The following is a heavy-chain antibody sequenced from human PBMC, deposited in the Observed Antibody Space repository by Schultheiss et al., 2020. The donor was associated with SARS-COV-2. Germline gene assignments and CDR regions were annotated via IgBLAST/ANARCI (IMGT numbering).Heavy chain of an antibody. CDR3: ARQGNYYDSSGSPADY. J-gene: IGHJ4*02. D-gene: IGHD3-22*01. Sequence: GESLKISCKGSGYSFTSYWISWVRQMPGKGLEWMGRIDPSDSYTNYSPSFQGHVTISADKSISTAYLQWSSLKASDTAMYYCARQGNYYDSSGSPADYWGQGTLVTVSS. CDR2: IDPSDSYT. V-gene: IGHV5-10-1*01. CDR1: GYSFTSYW.